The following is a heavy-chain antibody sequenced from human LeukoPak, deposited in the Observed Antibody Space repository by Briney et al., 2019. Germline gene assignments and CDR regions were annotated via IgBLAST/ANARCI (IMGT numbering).Heavy chain of an antibody. CDR3: AIMTTVTYTYDY. V-gene: IGHV1-8*01. Sequence: ASVKVSCKASGYTLTSYDINWVRQATGQGLEWMGWMNPNSGNTGYAQKFQGRVTMTRDTSISTAYMELSRLRSDDTAVYYCAIMTTVTYTYDYWGQGTLVTVSS. J-gene: IGHJ4*02. CDR2: MNPNSGNT. D-gene: IGHD4-17*01. CDR1: GYTLTSYD.